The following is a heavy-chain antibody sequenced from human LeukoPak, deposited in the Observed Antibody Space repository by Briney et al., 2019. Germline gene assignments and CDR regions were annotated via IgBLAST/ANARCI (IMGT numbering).Heavy chain of an antibody. J-gene: IGHJ6*02. CDR2: ISNGGTST. CDR1: GFTFSDFA. V-gene: IGHV3-23*01. Sequence: GGSLRLSCAASGFTFSDFAMTWVRQSPGKGLEWVSSISNGGTSTYYADSVKGRFTISRDNSKNTLYLQMNSLRAEDTAVYHCAKEDPGYYYGMDVWGQGTTVTVSS. CDR3: AKEDPGYYYGMDV.